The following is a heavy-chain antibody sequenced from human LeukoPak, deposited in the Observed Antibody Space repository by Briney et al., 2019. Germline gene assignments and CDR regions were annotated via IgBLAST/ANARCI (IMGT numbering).Heavy chain of an antibody. V-gene: IGHV3-23*01. J-gene: IGHJ6*03. CDR1: GFTFSSYA. D-gene: IGHD2-8*01. CDR3: ARCSNAYYYYMDV. Sequence: PGGSLRLSCAASGFTFSSYAMSWVRQAPGKGLEWVSAISGSGGSTYSADSVKGRFTISRDNSKNTLYLQMNSLRAEDTAVYYCARCSNAYYYYMDVWGKGTTVTVSS. CDR2: ISGSGGST.